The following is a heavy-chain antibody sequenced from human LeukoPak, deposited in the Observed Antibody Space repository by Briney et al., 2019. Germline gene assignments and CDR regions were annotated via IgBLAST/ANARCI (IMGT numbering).Heavy chain of an antibody. CDR3: ANELPRYFDSSDAFDI. V-gene: IGHV3-23*01. Sequence: GGSLRLSCAASGFTFSSYAMSWVRQAPGKGLEWVSAISGSGGSTYYADSVKGRFTISRDNSKNTLYLQMNSLRAEDTAVYYCANELPRYFDSSDAFDIWGQGTMVTVSS. D-gene: IGHD3-9*01. CDR2: ISGSGGST. J-gene: IGHJ3*02. CDR1: GFTFSSYA.